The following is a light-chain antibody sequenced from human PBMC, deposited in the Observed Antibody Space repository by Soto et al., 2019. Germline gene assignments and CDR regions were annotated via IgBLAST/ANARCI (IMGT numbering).Light chain of an antibody. Sequence: IQLTQFPSSLSASVGDRVTITCRASQSISIYLNWYQQKPGKAPKLLIYAASSLQGGVPSRFSGSGSGTDFTLTINSLQSEDFAVYYCQQYNNWPWTFGQGTKVDI. V-gene: IGKV1-39*01. J-gene: IGKJ1*01. CDR1: QSISIY. CDR3: QQYNNWPWT. CDR2: AAS.